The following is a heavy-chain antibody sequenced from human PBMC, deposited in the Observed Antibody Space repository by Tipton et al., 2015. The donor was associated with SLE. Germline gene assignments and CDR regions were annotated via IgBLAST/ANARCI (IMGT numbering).Heavy chain of an antibody. CDR3: AHANWGTNFDY. Sequence: TLSLTCTVSGGSISSGSYYWSWIRQPAGKRLEWIGRISASGSTTYNPSLRSRVTISVDTSKNQFSLKLSSVTAADTAVFYCAHANWGTNFDYWGQGTLVTVSS. J-gene: IGHJ4*02. CDR2: ISASGST. V-gene: IGHV4-61*02. CDR1: GGSISSGSYY. D-gene: IGHD7-27*01.